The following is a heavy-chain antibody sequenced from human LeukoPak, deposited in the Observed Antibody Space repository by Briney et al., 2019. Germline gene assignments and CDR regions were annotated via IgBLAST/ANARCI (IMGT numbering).Heavy chain of an antibody. CDR3: AKLVVMPPSIDY. J-gene: IGHJ4*02. V-gene: IGHV3-23*01. Sequence: PGGSLRLSCAASGFTFSSYAMSWVRQAPGKGLEWVSAISGSGGSTCYADSVKGRFTISRDNSKNTLYLQMNSLRAEDTAVYYCAKLVVMPPSIDYWGQGTLVTVSS. CDR2: ISGSGGST. D-gene: IGHD2-15*01. CDR1: GFTFSSYA.